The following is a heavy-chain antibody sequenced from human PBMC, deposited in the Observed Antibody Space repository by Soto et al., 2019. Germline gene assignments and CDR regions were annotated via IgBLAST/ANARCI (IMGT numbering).Heavy chain of an antibody. J-gene: IGHJ4*02. CDR2: ISWNSGDI. CDR3: AKDNDFDIHGPFDY. V-gene: IGHV3-9*01. D-gene: IGHD3-22*01. CDR1: GFSFDDYG. Sequence: GGSLMLSCAASGFSFDDYGMHWVGQGPGKGLEWVSGISWNSGDIYYADSVTWRFTISRDNAKKSLYLQMNGLRTEDTALYHCAKDNDFDIHGPFDYWGQGSRVTVPS.